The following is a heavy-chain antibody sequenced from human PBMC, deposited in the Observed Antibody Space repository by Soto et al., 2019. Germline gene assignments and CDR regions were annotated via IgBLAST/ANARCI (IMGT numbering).Heavy chain of an antibody. D-gene: IGHD3-10*01. CDR2: IIPILGIA. J-gene: IGHJ4*02. Sequence: QVQLVQSGAEVKKPGSSVKVSCKASGGTFSSYTISWVRQAPGQGLEWRGRIIPILGIANYAQKFQGRVTITADKSTSTAYMELSSLRSEDMAVYYCARDKYYYGSGSYYNPEGYWGQGTLVTVSS. CDR3: ARDKYYYGSGSYYNPEGY. CDR1: GGTFSSYT. V-gene: IGHV1-69*08.